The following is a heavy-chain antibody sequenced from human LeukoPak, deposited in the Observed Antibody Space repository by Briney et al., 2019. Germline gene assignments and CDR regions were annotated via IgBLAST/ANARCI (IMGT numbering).Heavy chain of an antibody. Sequence: ASVKVSCKASGYTFTSYGISWVRQAPGQGLEWMGWISAYNGNTNYAQKLQGRVTMTTDTSTSTACMELRSLRSDDTAVYYCARDKEWTGYMDVWGKGTTVTVSS. CDR3: ARDKEWTGYMDV. V-gene: IGHV1-18*01. D-gene: IGHD3-3*01. J-gene: IGHJ6*03. CDR1: GYTFTSYG. CDR2: ISAYNGNT.